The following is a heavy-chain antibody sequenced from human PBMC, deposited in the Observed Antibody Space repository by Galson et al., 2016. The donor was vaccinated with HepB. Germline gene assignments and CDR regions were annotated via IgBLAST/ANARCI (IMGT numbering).Heavy chain of an antibody. CDR1: GFSFSSYW. D-gene: IGHD3-16*02. V-gene: IGHV3-7*03. J-gene: IGHJ4*02. CDR2: IKQDGSEK. Sequence: SLRLSCAASGFSFSSYWMSWVRQAPGKGLECVANIKQDGSEKYYVDSVKGRFTISRDNAKNSLYLQMNSLRAEDTAVYYCARGMGVVLRVIADLFDYWGQGTLVTVSS. CDR3: ARGMGVVLRVIADLFDY.